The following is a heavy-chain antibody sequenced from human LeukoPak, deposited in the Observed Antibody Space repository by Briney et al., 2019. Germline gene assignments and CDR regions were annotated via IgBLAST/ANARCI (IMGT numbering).Heavy chain of an antibody. Sequence: SQTLSLTCTVSGGSISSGDYYWSWIRQPPGKGLEWIGYIYYSGSTYYNPSLKSRVTISVDTSKNQFSLNLSSVTAADTAVYYCARAWGEWLVPNWFDPWGQGTLVTVSS. J-gene: IGHJ5*02. CDR1: GGSISSGDYY. V-gene: IGHV4-30-4*08. CDR3: ARAWGEWLVPNWFDP. CDR2: IYYSGST. D-gene: IGHD6-19*01.